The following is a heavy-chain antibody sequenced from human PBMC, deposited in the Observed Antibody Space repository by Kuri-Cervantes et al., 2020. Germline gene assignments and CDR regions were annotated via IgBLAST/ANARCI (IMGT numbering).Heavy chain of an antibody. V-gene: IGHV3-7*04. D-gene: IGHD6-13*01. CDR3: ARGAAIGY. Sequence: GGSLRLSCAAPGFIFSSYWMSWVRQAPGKGLEWVANIKQDGSEKYYVDSVKGRFTISRDNAKNSLYLQMDSLGAEDTAVYYCARGAAIGYWGQGTLVTVSS. CDR2: IKQDGSEK. CDR1: GFIFSSYW. J-gene: IGHJ4*02.